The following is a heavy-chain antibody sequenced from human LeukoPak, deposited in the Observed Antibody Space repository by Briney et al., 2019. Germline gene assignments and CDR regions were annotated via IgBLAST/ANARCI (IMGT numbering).Heavy chain of an antibody. V-gene: IGHV4-59*01. J-gene: IGHJ5*02. D-gene: IGHD2-15*01. CDR1: GGSISSYY. CDR3: ARDQRYCSGGSCYPDWFDP. Sequence: PSETLSLTCTVSGGSISSYYWSWIRQPPGKGLEWIGYIYYSGSTNYNPSLKSRVTISVDTSKNQFSLKLSSVTAADTAVYYCARDQRYCSGGSCYPDWFDPWGQGTLVTVSS. CDR2: IYYSGST.